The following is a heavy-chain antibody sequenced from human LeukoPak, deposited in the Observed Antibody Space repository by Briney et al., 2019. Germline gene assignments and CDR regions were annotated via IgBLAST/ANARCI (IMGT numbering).Heavy chain of an antibody. CDR1: GGSFSGYY. D-gene: IGHD5-24*01. CDR3: ARSRLHPNIFDY. J-gene: IGHJ4*02. Sequence: SETLSLTCGVYGGSFSGYYWNWIRQPPGKGLEWIGEINHSGSTNYNPSLKSRVTISVDTSKTQFSLKLSSVTAADTAVYYCARSRLHPNIFDYWGQGTLVTVSS. V-gene: IGHV4-34*01. CDR2: INHSGST.